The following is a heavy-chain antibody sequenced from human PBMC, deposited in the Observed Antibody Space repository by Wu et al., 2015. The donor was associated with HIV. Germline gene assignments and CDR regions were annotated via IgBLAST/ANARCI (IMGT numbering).Heavy chain of an antibody. J-gene: IGHJ1*01. CDR1: GYSFIDNY. CDR2: INPKSGGS. D-gene: IGHD1-26*01. CDR3: TKDYGIVGSTLPEYFQH. Sequence: QVYLAQSGAEVKKPGASVTVSCKTSGYSFIDNYIHWVRQAPGQGLEWMGWINPKSGGSRSPQKFQGRVSMTRDTSVNTVYLQLTRLQFDDTAIYYCTKDYGIVGSTLPEYFQHWARAPWSPSPQ. V-gene: IGHV1-2*02.